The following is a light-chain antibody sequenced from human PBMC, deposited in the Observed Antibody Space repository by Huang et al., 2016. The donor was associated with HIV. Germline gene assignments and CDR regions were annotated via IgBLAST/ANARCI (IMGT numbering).Light chain of an antibody. J-gene: IGKJ1*01. CDR1: QSVLSSATNKNY. Sequence: DIVMTQSPDSLAVSLGEAATLTCRSSQSVLSSATNKNYWAWFQQKSGQSPKLLMFWASTREAGVPDRFSGSGSRTHFTLTINIVKTEYVAIYYCQQYYTSPLTFGPGTRVEI. CDR2: WAS. V-gene: IGKV4-1*01. CDR3: QQYYTSPLT.